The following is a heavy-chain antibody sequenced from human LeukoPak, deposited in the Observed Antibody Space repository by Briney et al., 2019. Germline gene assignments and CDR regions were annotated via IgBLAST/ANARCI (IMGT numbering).Heavy chain of an antibody. J-gene: IGHJ4*02. V-gene: IGHV3-23*01. D-gene: IGHD1-26*01. Sequence: PGGSLSLSWAPSGFTFSSYAMSWVRQAPGKGLECVSAISVTGGSTYYADSVKRRFTIPRDNSKTTLYLQKNSQRAEDTAVYYCAKDLGGGAVYWGQGTLLTVS. CDR3: AKDLGGGAVY. CDR2: ISVTGGST. CDR1: GFTFSSYA.